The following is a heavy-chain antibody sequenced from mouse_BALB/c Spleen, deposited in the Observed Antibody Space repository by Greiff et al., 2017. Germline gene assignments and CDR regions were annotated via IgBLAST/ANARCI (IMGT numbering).Heavy chain of an antibody. D-gene: IGHD2-3*01. J-gene: IGHJ2*01. V-gene: IGHV5-12-1*01. CDR1: GFAFSSYD. CDR3: ARHYDHFDY. CDR2: ISSGGGST. Sequence: DVMLVESGGGLVKPGGSLKLSCAASGFAFSSYDMSWVRQTPEKRLEWVAYISSGGGSTYYPDTVKGRFTISRDNAKNTLYLQMSSLKSEDTAMYYCARHYDHFDYWGQGTTLTVSS.